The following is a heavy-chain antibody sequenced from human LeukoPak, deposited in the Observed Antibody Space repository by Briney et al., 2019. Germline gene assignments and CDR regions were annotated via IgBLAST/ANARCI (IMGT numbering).Heavy chain of an antibody. D-gene: IGHD2-8*01. Sequence: GGSLRLSCAASGFTFSSYGMPWVRQAPGKGLEWVAVISYDGSNKYYADSVRGRFTISRDNAKNSLYLQMNSLRAEDTAVYYCARDNEEFDYWGQGTLVTVSS. V-gene: IGHV3-30*03. CDR1: GFTFSSYG. CDR2: ISYDGSNK. J-gene: IGHJ4*02. CDR3: ARDNEEFDY.